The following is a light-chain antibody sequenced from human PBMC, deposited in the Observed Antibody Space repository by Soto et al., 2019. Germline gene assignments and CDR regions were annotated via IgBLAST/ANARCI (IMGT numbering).Light chain of an antibody. J-gene: IGKJ2*01. CDR2: KAS. CDR1: QTISSW. CDR3: QHYNSYPYT. Sequence: DIQMTQSPSTLSASVGDRVTITCRASQTISSWLAWYQQKAGTAPKLLIYKASNLESGVPSRFSGSGSGTEFTLTISSLQPDDFATYYCQHYNSYPYTFGQGTNLEI. V-gene: IGKV1-5*03.